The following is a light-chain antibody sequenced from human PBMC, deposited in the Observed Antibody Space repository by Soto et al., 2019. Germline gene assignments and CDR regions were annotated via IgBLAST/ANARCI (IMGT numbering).Light chain of an antibody. J-gene: IGLJ2*01. Sequence: QSVLTQPPSASGTPGQRVTISCSGSSSNIGSNTVNWYQQLPGTAPKLVIYSNNQRPSGVPDRFSGSKSGTSASLAISGLQFEVEADYYCVAWDDSLNGYVVFGGGTKVTVL. V-gene: IGLV1-44*01. CDR3: VAWDDSLNGYVV. CDR1: SSNIGSNT. CDR2: SNN.